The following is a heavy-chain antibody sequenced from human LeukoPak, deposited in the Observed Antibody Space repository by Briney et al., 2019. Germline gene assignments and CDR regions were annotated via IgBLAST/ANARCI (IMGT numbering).Heavy chain of an antibody. D-gene: IGHD6-13*01. CDR2: ISSSSSYI. CDR3: ARTYSSSWGSPGYWYFDL. Sequence: GGSLRLSCAASGFTFSSYAMSWVRQAPGKGLVWVSSISSSSSYIYYADSVKGRFTISRDNAKNSLYLQMNSLRAEDTAVYYCARTYSSSWGSPGYWYFDLWGRGTLVTVSS. V-gene: IGHV3-21*01. J-gene: IGHJ2*01. CDR1: GFTFSSYA.